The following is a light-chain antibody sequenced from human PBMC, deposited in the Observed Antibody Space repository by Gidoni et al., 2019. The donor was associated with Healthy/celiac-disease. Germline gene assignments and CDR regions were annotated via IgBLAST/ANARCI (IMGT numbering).Light chain of an antibody. CDR2: GKN. CDR3: NSRDSSGNHVV. CDR1: SLRSYY. J-gene: IGLJ2*01. V-gene: IGLV3-19*01. Sequence: SSELTPDPAVSVALGQTVRITCQGDSLRSYYASWYQQKPGQAPVLVIYGKNNRPSGSPDRFSGSSSGNTASLTITGAQAEDEADYYCNSRDSSGNHVVFGGGTKLTVL.